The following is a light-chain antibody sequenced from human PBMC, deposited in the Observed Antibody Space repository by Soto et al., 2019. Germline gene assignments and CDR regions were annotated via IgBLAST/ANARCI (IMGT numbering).Light chain of an antibody. CDR1: RSDVGGYNY. V-gene: IGLV2-8*01. J-gene: IGLJ2*01. CDR2: EVT. CDR3: SSYAGSNNYKV. Sequence: QSALTQPPSASGSPGQSVTISCTGTRSDVGGYNYVSWYQQHPGKAPKLMIYEVTKRPSGVPNRFSGSKSGNTASLTVSGLQAEDEADYYCSSYAGSNNYKVFGGGTKLTVL.